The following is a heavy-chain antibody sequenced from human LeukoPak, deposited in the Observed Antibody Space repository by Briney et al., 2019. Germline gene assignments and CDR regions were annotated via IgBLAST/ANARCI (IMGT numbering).Heavy chain of an antibody. J-gene: IGHJ5*02. V-gene: IGHV1-2*02. CDR1: GYTFTGYY. CDR3: ARGAPVFRWFDP. D-gene: IGHD2-21*01. CDR2: INPNSGGT. Sequence: GASVKVSCKASGYTFTGYYMHWVRQAPGQGLEWMGWINPNSGGTNYAQKFQGRVTMTRDTSTSTAYMELSRLRSDDTAVYYYARGAPVFRWFDPWGQGTLVTVSS.